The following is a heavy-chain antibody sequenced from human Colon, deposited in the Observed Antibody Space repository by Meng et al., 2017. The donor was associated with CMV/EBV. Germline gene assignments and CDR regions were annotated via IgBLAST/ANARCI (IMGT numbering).Heavy chain of an antibody. J-gene: IGHJ4*02. CDR2: IKQDGSEK. CDR3: ARVGAARSLGY. D-gene: IGHD6-13*01. CDR1: GFTFSSYE. V-gene: IGHV3-7*01. Sequence: GESLKISCAASGFTFSSYEMSWVRQAPGKGLEWVANIKQDGSEKYYVDSVKGRFTISRDNAKNSLYLQMNSLRAEDTAVYFCARVGAARSLGYWGQGTLVTVSS.